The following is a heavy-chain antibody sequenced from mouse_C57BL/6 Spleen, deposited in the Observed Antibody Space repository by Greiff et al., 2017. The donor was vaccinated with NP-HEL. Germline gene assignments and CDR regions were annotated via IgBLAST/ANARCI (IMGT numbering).Heavy chain of an antibody. J-gene: IGHJ3*01. Sequence: LKQSGPELVKPGALVKMSCKASGYTFTDYNMHWVKQSHGKSLEWIGYINPNNGGTSYNQKFKGKATLTVNKSSSTAYMELRSLTSEDSAVYYCARNYDYDSAWFAYWGQGTLVTVSA. CDR1: GYTFTDYN. CDR3: ARNYDYDSAWFAY. D-gene: IGHD2-4*01. CDR2: INPNNGGT. V-gene: IGHV1-22*01.